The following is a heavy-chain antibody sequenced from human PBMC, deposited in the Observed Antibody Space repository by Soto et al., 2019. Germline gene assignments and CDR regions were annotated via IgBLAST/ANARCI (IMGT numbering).Heavy chain of an antibody. CDR2: IIPMHGRA. CDR1: GGTFSSYI. D-gene: IGHD2-2*01. J-gene: IGHJ6*03. Sequence: QVQLVQSGAEVQKPGSSVKVSCKASGGTFSSYIISWVRQAPGQGLEWMGRIIPMHGRADYAQKFQGRVTITADKSTSTAYMELSSLRSEDTAVYYCATGLRFLPAATTRVYFMDVWGKGTTVTVSS. V-gene: IGHV1-69*08. CDR3: ATGLRFLPAATTRVYFMDV.